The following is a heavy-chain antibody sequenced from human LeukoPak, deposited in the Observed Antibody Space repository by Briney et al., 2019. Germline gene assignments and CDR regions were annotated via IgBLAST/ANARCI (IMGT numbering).Heavy chain of an antibody. V-gene: IGHV4-39*01. CDR3: ARGYHDFWSGYYYTSYFDY. Sequence: PSETLSLTCSVSGDSISSSTYYWAWIRQPPGKGLEWIGSVYYSGTTYHNPSLMSRVTTSVDTSKNQFSLRLSSVTAADTAVYYCARGYHDFWSGYYYTSYFDYWGQGALVTVSS. CDR1: GDSISSSTYY. D-gene: IGHD3-3*01. J-gene: IGHJ4*02. CDR2: VYYSGTT.